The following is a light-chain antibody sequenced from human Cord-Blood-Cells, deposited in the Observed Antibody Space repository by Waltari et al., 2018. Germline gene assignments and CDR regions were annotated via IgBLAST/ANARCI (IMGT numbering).Light chain of an antibody. V-gene: IGKV4-1*01. CDR3: QQYYSTPQT. CDR2: WAS. Sequence: DIVMTQSPDSLAVSLGERATINCKSSQSVLYSSNNKNYLAWYQQKPGPPPKLLIYWASTRESGVPDRFSGSGSGTDFTLTISSLQAEDVAVYYCQQYYSTPQTFGQGP. J-gene: IGKJ1*01. CDR1: QSVLYSSNNKNY.